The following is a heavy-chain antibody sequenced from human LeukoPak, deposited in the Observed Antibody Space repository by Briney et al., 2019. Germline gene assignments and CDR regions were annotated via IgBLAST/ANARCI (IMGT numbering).Heavy chain of an antibody. J-gene: IGHJ4*02. Sequence: ASVKVSCKASGYTFTSYAFTWVRQAPGQGLEWMGWISAYNGKTDYAQKLQGRVTMTTDTSTSTAYMELRSLRSDDTAVYYRQVYLYSGGFSDYWGQGTLVTVSS. V-gene: IGHV1-18*01. CDR3: QVYLYSGGFSDY. CDR2: ISAYNGKT. CDR1: GYTFTSYA. D-gene: IGHD1-26*01.